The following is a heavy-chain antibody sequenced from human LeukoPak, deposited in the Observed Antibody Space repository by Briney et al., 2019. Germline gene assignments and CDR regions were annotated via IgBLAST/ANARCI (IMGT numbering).Heavy chain of an antibody. CDR3: ARARAVTTYYYYGMDV. CDR1: GGTFISYA. V-gene: IGHV1-69*13. Sequence: SVKVSCKASGGTFISYAISWVRQAPGQGLEWMGGIIPIFGTANYAQKFQGRVTITADESTSTAYMELSSLRSEDTAVYYCARARAVTTYYYYGMDVWGQGTTVTVSS. D-gene: IGHD4-17*01. CDR2: IIPIFGTA. J-gene: IGHJ6*02.